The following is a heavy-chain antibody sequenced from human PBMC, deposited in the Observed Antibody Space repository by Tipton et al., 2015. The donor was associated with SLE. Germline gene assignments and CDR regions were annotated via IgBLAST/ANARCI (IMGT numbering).Heavy chain of an antibody. D-gene: IGHD3-3*01. J-gene: IGHJ2*01. CDR1: GFFFSDYS. V-gene: IGHV3-7*01. Sequence: GSLRLSCAASGFFFSDYSMNWVRQAPGKGLEWVANIKQDGSEKYYVDSVKGRFTISRDNAKNSLYLQMNSLRAEDTAVYYCARVGGTVGYDFWSAAPADWYFDLWGRGALVTVSS. CDR3: ARVGGTVGYDFWSAAPADWYFDL. CDR2: IKQDGSEK.